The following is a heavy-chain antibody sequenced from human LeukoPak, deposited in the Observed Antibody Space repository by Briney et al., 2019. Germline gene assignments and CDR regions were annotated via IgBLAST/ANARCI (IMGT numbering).Heavy chain of an antibody. V-gene: IGHV1-46*01. J-gene: IGHJ4*02. CDR3: ARDLDTIFGGYYFDY. CDR1: GYTFTSYY. CDR2: INPSGGST. Sequence: GASVKVSCKASGYTFTSYYMHWVRQAPGQGLEWMGIINPSGGSTSYAQKFQGRVTMTRDTSTSTVYMELSSLRSEDTAVYYCARDLDTIFGGYYFDYWGQGTLVTVSS. D-gene: IGHD3-3*01.